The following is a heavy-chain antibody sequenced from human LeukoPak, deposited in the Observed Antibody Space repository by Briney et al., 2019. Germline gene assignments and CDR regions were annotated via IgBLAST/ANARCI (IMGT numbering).Heavy chain of an antibody. Sequence: ASVKVSCKASGYTFTSYDINWVRQATGQGLEWMGWMNPNSGNTGYAQKFQARVTITRNTSISTAYMELSSLRSEDTAVYYCARGAPDFWSVYYMDVWGKGTTVTVSS. V-gene: IGHV1-8*03. CDR3: ARGAPDFWSVYYMDV. CDR2: MNPNSGNT. D-gene: IGHD3-3*01. CDR1: GYTFTSYD. J-gene: IGHJ6*03.